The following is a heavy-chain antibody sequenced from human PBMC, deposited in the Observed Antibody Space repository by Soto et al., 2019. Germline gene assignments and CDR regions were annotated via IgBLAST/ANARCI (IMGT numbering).Heavy chain of an antibody. V-gene: IGHV3-9*01. CDR1: GFTFDDYA. J-gene: IGHJ4*02. CDR3: AKDSIAAVDPSFHFDY. CDR2: ISWNSGSI. D-gene: IGHD6-13*01. Sequence: EVQLVESGGGLVQPGRSLRLSCAASGFTFDDYAMHWVRQAPGKGLEWVAGISWNSGSIGYADSVKGRFTISRDNAKNSLYLQMNSLRAEDTALYYCAKDSIAAVDPSFHFDYWGQGTLVTVSS.